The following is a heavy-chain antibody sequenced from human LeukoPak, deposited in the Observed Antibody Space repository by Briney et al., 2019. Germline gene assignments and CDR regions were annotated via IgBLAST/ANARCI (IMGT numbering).Heavy chain of an antibody. Sequence: GASVKVSCKASGGTFSSYAISWVRQAPGQGLEWMGRIIPILGIANYAQKFQGRVTMTRDTSTSTVYMELSSLRSEDTAVYYCARGRDAGYYYGSGNFDYWGQGTLVTVSS. CDR2: IIPILGIA. V-gene: IGHV1-69*04. CDR3: ARGRDAGYYYGSGNFDY. J-gene: IGHJ4*02. CDR1: GGTFSSYA. D-gene: IGHD3-10*01.